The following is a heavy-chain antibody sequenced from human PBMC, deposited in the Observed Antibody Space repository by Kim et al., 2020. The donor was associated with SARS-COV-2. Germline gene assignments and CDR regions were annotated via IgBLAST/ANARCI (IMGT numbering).Heavy chain of an antibody. CDR1: GGSFSGYY. CDR3: ARNSWYGYYYYGMDV. D-gene: IGHD6-13*01. J-gene: IGHJ6*02. V-gene: IGHV4-34*01. Sequence: SETLSLTCAVYGGSFSGYYWSWIRQPPGKGLEWIGEINHSGSTNYNPSLKSRVTISVDTSKNQFSLKLSSVTAADTAVYYCARNSWYGYYYYGMDVWGQGTTVTVSS. CDR2: INHSGST.